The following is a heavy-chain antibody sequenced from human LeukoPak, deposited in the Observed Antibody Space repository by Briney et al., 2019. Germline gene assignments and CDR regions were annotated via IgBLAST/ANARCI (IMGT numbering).Heavy chain of an antibody. V-gene: IGHV3-30*02. J-gene: IGHJ4*02. CDR3: AKNQVVPAASYYFDY. CDR1: GFTFSSYG. CDR2: IRYDGSNK. D-gene: IGHD2-2*01. Sequence: PGGSLRLSCAASGFTFSSYGMHWVRQAPGKGLEWVAFIRYDGSNKYYADSVKGRFTISRDNSKNTLYLQMNSLRAEDTAVYYCAKNQVVPAASYYFDYWRQGTLVTVSS.